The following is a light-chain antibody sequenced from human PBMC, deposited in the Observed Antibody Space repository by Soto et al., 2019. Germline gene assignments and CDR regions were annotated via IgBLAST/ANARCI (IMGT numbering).Light chain of an antibody. Sequence: EIVLTQSPGPLSLSPGERATLSCRASQSVSSTYLAWYQQKPGQAPRLLIYDASNRATGIPARFSGSGSGTEFTLTINSLQSEDFATYYCQQLTDWPPQWTFGQGTKV. V-gene: IGKV3D-20*02. CDR3: QQLTDWPPQWT. J-gene: IGKJ1*01. CDR1: QSVSSTY. CDR2: DAS.